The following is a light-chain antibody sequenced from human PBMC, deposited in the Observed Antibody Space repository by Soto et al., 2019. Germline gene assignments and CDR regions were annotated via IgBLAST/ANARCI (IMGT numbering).Light chain of an antibody. CDR2: AES. CDR3: QKYSSVPV. V-gene: IGKV1-27*01. Sequence: DIQMTQSPTSLSASVGDRVTITCRASQDIRNFVAWYQQKPGKAPKLLIYAESTLQSGVPSRFSGSGYGTDFTLTINSLQPEDVATYSCQKYSSVPVFGPGTKVEIK. CDR1: QDIRNF. J-gene: IGKJ3*01.